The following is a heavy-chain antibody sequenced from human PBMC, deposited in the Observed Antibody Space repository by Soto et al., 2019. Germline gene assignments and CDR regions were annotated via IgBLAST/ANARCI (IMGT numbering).Heavy chain of an antibody. CDR2: ISAYNGNT. J-gene: IGHJ5*02. V-gene: IGHV1-18*01. Sequence: ASVKVSCKASGYTFTTYGINWVRQALGQGLEWMGWISAYNGNTNYAQKFQGRVTMTTDTSTSTAFMELRSLRSDDTALYYCARDLVAVRPGWFDPWGQGTLVTVSS. CDR1: GYTFTTYG. D-gene: IGHD6-6*01. CDR3: ARDLVAVRPGWFDP.